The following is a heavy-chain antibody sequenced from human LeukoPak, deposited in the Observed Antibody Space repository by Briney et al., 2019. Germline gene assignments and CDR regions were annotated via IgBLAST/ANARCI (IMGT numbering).Heavy chain of an antibody. CDR1: GFTFSSYS. Sequence: GGSLRLPCAASGFTFSSYSMNWVRQAPGKGLEWVSSISSSSSYIYHADSVKGRFTISRDNAKNSLYLQMNSLRAEDTAVYYCARDSSIAVAGTASFHYYYYYMDVWGKGTTVTISS. D-gene: IGHD6-19*01. V-gene: IGHV3-21*01. CDR2: ISSSSSYI. J-gene: IGHJ6*03. CDR3: ARDSSIAVAGTASFHYYYYYMDV.